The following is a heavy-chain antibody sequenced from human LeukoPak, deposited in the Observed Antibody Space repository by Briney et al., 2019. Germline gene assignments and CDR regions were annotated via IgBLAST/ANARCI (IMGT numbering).Heavy chain of an antibody. J-gene: IGHJ4*02. V-gene: IGHV4-59*01. CDR1: GGSISSYY. Sequence: PSETLSLTCTVSGGSISSYYWSWIRQPPGKGLEWIGYIYYSGSTNYNPSLKSRVTISVDTSKNQFSLKLSSVTVADTAVYYCARSDSSGCHFHYWGQGTLVTVSS. D-gene: IGHD3-22*01. CDR2: IYYSGST. CDR3: ARSDSSGCHFHY.